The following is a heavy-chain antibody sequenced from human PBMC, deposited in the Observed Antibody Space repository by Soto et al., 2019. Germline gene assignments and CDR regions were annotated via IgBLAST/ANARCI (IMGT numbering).Heavy chain of an antibody. J-gene: IGHJ4*02. CDR1: GFTFSDYY. V-gene: IGHV3-11*01. D-gene: IGHD3-22*01. CDR3: ARSTNYYDSSGYPDY. CDR2: ISSSGSTI. Sequence: GVSLRLSCVASGFTFSDYYMSWIRQAPGKGLEWVSYISSSGSTIYYADSVKGRFTISRDNAKNSLYLQMNSLRAEDTAVYYCARSTNYYDSSGYPDYWGQGTLVTVSS.